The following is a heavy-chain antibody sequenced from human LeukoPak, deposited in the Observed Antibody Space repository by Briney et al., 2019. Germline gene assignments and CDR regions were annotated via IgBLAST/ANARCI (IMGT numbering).Heavy chain of an antibody. V-gene: IGHV3-21*01. CDR2: ISSSSYI. CDR3: AKADYDSSGWVDY. Sequence: GGSLRLSCAASGFTFSSYSMNWVRQAPGQGLEWVSSISSSSYIYYADSVKGRFTISRDNSKNTLYLQMNSLRAEDTAVYYCAKADYDSSGWVDYWGQGTLVTVSS. J-gene: IGHJ4*02. D-gene: IGHD3-22*01. CDR1: GFTFSSYS.